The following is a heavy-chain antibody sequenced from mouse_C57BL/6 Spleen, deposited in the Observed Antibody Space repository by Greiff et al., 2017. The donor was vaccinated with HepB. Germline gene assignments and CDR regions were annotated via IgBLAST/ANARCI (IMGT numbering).Heavy chain of an antibody. CDR1: GYAFSSSW. V-gene: IGHV1-82*01. Sequence: QVQLKQSGPELVKPGASVKISCKASGYAFSSSWMNWVKQRPGKGLEWIGRIYPGDGDTNYNGKFKGKATLTADKSSSTAYMQLSSLTSEDSAVYFCARSGNWDGPFDYWGQGTTLTVSS. J-gene: IGHJ2*01. CDR2: IYPGDGDT. D-gene: IGHD4-1*01. CDR3: ARSGNWDGPFDY.